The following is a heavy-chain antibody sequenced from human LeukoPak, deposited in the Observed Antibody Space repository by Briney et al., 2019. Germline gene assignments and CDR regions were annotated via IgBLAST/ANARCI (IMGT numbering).Heavy chain of an antibody. Sequence: GGSLRLSCAASGFTFSSYSMNWVRQAPGKGLEWVSSISSSSSYIYYADSVKGRFTISRDNSKNTLYLQMNSLRAEDTAVYYCAKGREDYYDSSGYYSYWGQGTLVTVSS. J-gene: IGHJ4*02. CDR1: GFTFSSYS. CDR3: AKGREDYYDSSGYYSY. D-gene: IGHD3-22*01. V-gene: IGHV3-21*01. CDR2: ISSSSSYI.